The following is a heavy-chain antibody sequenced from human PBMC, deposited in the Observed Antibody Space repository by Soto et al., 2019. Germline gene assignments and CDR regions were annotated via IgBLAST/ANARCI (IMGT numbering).Heavy chain of an antibody. Sequence: SETLSLTCTVSGGSISSSTYYWGWMRQPPGKGLEWIASFFIGGSTNYNPSLKSRVTISVDTSKNQFSLKLSSVTAADTAVYYCARGRIQLWYPFDYWGQGTLVTVSS. CDR3: ARGRIQLWYPFDY. D-gene: IGHD5-18*01. J-gene: IGHJ4*02. V-gene: IGHV4-39*07. CDR1: GGSISSSTYY. CDR2: FFIGGST.